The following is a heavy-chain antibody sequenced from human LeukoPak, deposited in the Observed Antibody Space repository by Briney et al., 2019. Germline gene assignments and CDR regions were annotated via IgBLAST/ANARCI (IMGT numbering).Heavy chain of an antibody. CDR3: ARDRGPRTGFMVREAYDY. V-gene: IGHV3-74*01. CDR1: GFSFSGHW. J-gene: IGHJ4*02. D-gene: IGHD3-10*01. CDR2: ISPTGSTT. Sequence: GGSLRLSCAASGFSFSGHWMHWARQLPGKGLVWVSRISPTGSTTSYADSVKGRFTVSRDNAKNTLYLQMSSLRAEDTAVYYCARDRGPRTGFMVREAYDYWGQGTLVIVSS.